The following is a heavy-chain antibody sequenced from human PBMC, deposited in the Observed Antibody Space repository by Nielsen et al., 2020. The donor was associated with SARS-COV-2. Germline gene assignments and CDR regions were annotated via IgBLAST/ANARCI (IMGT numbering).Heavy chain of an antibody. Sequence: SLKISCAASGFTFSSYWMSWVRQAPGKGLEWVANIKQDGSEKYYVDSVKGRFTISRDNAKNSLYLQMNSLGAEDTALYYCAKDMILRRWELPSNWGQGTLVTVSS. CDR2: IKQDGSEK. J-gene: IGHJ4*02. CDR3: AKDMILRRWELPSN. D-gene: IGHD1-26*01. CDR1: GFTFSSYW. V-gene: IGHV3-7*03.